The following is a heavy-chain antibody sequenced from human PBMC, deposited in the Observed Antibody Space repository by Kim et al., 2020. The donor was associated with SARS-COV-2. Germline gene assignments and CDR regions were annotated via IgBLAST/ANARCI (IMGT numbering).Heavy chain of an antibody. Sequence: SETLSLTCTVSGGSISSSSYYWGWIRQPPGKGLEWIGSIYYSGSTYYNPSLKSRVTISVDTSKNQFSLKLSSVTAADTAVYYCARQQLVSLRTWDRLLYYFDYWGQGTLVTVSS. D-gene: IGHD6-13*01. CDR2: IYYSGST. J-gene: IGHJ4*02. V-gene: IGHV4-39*01. CDR3: ARQQLVSLRTWDRLLYYFDY. CDR1: GGSISSSSYY.